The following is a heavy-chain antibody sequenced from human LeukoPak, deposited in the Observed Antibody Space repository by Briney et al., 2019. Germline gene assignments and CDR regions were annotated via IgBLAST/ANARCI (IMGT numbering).Heavy chain of an antibody. CDR2: IWYDGSNK. V-gene: IGHV3-33*01. Sequence: PGRSLRLSCAASGFTFSSYGMHWVRQAPGKGLEWVAVIWYDGSNKYYADSVKGRFTISRDNSKNTLYLQMNSLRAEDTAVYYCARDSGDTSAFDYWGQGTLVTVSS. CDR1: GFTFSSYG. CDR3: ARDSGDTSAFDY. J-gene: IGHJ4*02. D-gene: IGHD5-18*01.